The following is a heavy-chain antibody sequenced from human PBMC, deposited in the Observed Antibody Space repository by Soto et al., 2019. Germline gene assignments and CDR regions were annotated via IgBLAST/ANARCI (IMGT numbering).Heavy chain of an antibody. CDR3: ARDPLAYSGSDY. D-gene: IGHD2-21*01. Sequence: PGGSLRLSCAASGLTFSNSWIKWVRQAPGKGLEWVFSISGSGGSTDYADSVKGRFTISRDNSKNTLYLQMGTLRADDTAIYYCARDPLAYSGSDYWGQGTPVTVSS. CDR1: GLTFSNSW. J-gene: IGHJ4*02. V-gene: IGHV3-23*01. CDR2: ISGSGGST.